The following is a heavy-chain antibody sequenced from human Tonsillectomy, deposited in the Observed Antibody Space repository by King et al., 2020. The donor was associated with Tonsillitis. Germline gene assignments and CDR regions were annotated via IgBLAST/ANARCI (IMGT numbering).Heavy chain of an antibody. J-gene: IGHJ5*01. V-gene: IGHV3-30*02. Sequence: QLVQSGGGVVQPGGSLRLSCAASGFTFSNYGMHWVRQAPGKGPEWVAFIRSDGSNKFYADSVKGRFVLFRDNSKKTLYLQMNSLRAEYTAVYYCAKGGDGFGSWGQGTLVTVSS. CDR2: IRSDGSNK. CDR1: GFTFSNYG. D-gene: IGHD3-10*01. CDR3: AKGGDGFGS.